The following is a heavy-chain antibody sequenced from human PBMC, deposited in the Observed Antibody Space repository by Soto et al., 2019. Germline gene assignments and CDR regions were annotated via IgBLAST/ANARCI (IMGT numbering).Heavy chain of an antibody. D-gene: IGHD2-2*03. CDR3: GGDATWISSRVFLSVDY. CDR1: GFTFSTYA. Sequence: GGSLRLSCAASGFTFSTYAMAWVRQAPGKGLEWVSAISGSGGVTHDADSVKGRFTISRDNSKNTLYLQMNSLRAEDTAIYYCGGDATWISSRVFLSVDYWGQGALVTVSS. V-gene: IGHV3-23*01. CDR2: ISGSGGVT. J-gene: IGHJ4*02.